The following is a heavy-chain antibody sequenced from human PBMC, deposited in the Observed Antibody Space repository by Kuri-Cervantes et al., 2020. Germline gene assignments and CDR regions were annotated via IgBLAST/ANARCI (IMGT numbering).Heavy chain of an antibody. CDR2: ISSSSSTI. Sequence: GESLKISCAASGFTFSSYWMRWVRQAPGKGLEWVSYISSSSSTIYYADSVKGRFTISRDNAKNSLYLQMNSLRAEDTAVYYCARGFDYWGQGTLVTVSS. J-gene: IGHJ4*02. CDR1: GFTFSSYW. CDR3: ARGFDY. V-gene: IGHV3-48*04.